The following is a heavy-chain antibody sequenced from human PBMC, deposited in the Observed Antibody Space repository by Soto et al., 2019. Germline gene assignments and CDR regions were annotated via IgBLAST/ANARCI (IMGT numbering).Heavy chain of an antibody. D-gene: IGHD2-15*01. CDR1: GYTFTSYA. J-gene: IGHJ3*02. V-gene: IGHV1-3*01. CDR3: ARELIAGLNFDAFDI. CDR2: INAGNGNT. Sequence: VKVSCKASGYTFTSYAMHWVRQAPGQRLEWMGWINAGNGNTKYSQKFQGRVTITRDTSASTAYMELRSLRSDDTAVYYCARELIAGLNFDAFDIWGQGTMVTVSS.